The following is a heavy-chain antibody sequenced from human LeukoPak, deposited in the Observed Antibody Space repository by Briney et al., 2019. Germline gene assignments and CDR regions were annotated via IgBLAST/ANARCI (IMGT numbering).Heavy chain of an antibody. CDR3: ARDGVTMVRGVIILDWFDP. Sequence: GASVKVSCKASGYTFTSYGISWVRQAPGQGLEWMGWISAYNGNTNYAQKLQGRVTMTRDMSTSTVYMELSSLRSEDTAVYYCARDGVTMVRGVIILDWFDPWGQGTLVTVSS. CDR2: ISAYNGNT. V-gene: IGHV1-18*01. J-gene: IGHJ5*02. CDR1: GYTFTSYG. D-gene: IGHD3-10*01.